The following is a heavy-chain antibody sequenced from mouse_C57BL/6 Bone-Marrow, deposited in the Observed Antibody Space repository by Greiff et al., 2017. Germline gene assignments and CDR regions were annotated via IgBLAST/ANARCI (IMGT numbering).Heavy chain of an antibody. Sequence: EVQVVESGPVLVKPGASVKMSCKASGYTFTDYYMNWVKQSHGKSLEWIGVINPYNGGTSYNRKFKGKATLTVDKSSSTAYMGLNSLTSEDSAVYDCARNWDFDYWGQGTTLTVSS. V-gene: IGHV1-19*01. CDR1: GYTFTDYY. J-gene: IGHJ2*01. D-gene: IGHD4-1*01. CDR2: INPYNGGT. CDR3: ARNWDFDY.